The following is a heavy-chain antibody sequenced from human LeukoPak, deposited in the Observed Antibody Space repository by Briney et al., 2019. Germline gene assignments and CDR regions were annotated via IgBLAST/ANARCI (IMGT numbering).Heavy chain of an antibody. CDR2: ISSSSSYI. V-gene: IGHV3-21*01. Sequence: GGSLRLSCAASGFTFSSYSMNWVRQAPGKGLEWVSSISSSSSYIYYADSVKGRFTISRDNSKNTLYLQMNSLRAEDTAVYYCARDGGGNRGSFKYWGQGTLVTVSS. D-gene: IGHD1-26*01. CDR1: GFTFSSYS. J-gene: IGHJ4*02. CDR3: ARDGGGNRGSFKY.